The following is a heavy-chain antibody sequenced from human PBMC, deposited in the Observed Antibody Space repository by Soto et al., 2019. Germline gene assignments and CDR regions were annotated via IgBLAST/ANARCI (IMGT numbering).Heavy chain of an antibody. J-gene: IGHJ4*02. CDR2: IIPIFGTA. CDR1: GGTFSRND. V-gene: IGHV1-69*01. D-gene: IGHD6-13*01. Sequence: QVQLVQSGAEVKKPGSSVKVSCKASGGTFSRNDISWLRQAPGQGLEWMGGIIPIFGTANYAQKFQGRLTITAEESSSTAYMELSSLRSEDTAVYYCASCPPGARSCYYFDYWGQGTLVTVSS. CDR3: ASCPPGARSCYYFDY.